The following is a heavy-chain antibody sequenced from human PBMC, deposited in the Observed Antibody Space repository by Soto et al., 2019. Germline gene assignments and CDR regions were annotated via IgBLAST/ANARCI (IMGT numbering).Heavy chain of an antibody. CDR1: GFTFSSYA. CDR3: AKDSLKNVYGDSLDY. Sequence: EVQLLESGGGLVQPGGSLRLCCAASGFTFSSYAMSWVRQAPGKGLEWVSAISGSGGSTYYADTVKGRFTISRDNSKNTLYLQMNSRRAEDTAVYYCAKDSLKNVYGDSLDYWGQGTLVTVSS. CDR2: ISGSGGST. J-gene: IGHJ4*02. V-gene: IGHV3-23*01. D-gene: IGHD4-17*01.